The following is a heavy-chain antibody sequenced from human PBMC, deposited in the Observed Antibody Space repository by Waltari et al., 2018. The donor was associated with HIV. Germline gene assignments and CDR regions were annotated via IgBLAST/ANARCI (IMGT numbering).Heavy chain of an antibody. CDR2: IYPDDTT. J-gene: IGHJ5*02. CDR3: ATGVRYYGP. V-gene: IGHV3-53*01. D-gene: IGHD3-10*01. Sequence: AESGGRLIQPGGSIGLSCTGSNFRVSGKHVTWIRQAPGGSLEWVAVIYPDDTTHYADSVSGRFTISRAKSRTTVLLLMNGLFVDDTATYFCATGVRYYGPWGQGTRVTVSS. CDR1: NFRVSGKH.